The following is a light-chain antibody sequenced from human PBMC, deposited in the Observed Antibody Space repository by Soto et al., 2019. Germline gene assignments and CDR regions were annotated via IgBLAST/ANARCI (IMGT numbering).Light chain of an antibody. Sequence: QLVLTQSPSASASQGASVKLTCTLSSGHSSYAIAWHQQQPEKGPRYLMKLNSDGSHSKGDGIPDRFSGSSSGAERYLTISSLQSEDEADYYCQTWGTGIWVFGGGTKVTVL. J-gene: IGLJ3*02. V-gene: IGLV4-69*01. CDR1: SGHSSYA. CDR2: LNSDGSH. CDR3: QTWGTGIWV.